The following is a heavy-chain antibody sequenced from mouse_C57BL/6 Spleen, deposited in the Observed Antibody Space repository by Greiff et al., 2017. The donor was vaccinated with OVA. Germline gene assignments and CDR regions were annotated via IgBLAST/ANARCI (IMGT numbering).Heavy chain of an antibody. D-gene: IGHD4-1*01. Sequence: QVQLQQPGAELVRPGTSVKLSCKASGYTFTSYWMHWVKQRPGQGLEWIGVIDPSDSYTNYNQKFKGKATLTVDTSSSTAYMQLSSLTSEDSAVYYCASLTGTDFGYWGQGATLTVSS. CDR3: ASLTGTDFGY. V-gene: IGHV1-59*01. CDR1: GYTFTSYW. CDR2: IDPSDSYT. J-gene: IGHJ2*01.